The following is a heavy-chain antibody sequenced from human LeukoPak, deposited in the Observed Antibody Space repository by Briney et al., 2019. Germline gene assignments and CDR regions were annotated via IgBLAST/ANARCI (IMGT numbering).Heavy chain of an antibody. J-gene: IGHJ4*02. CDR3: AKAPRIAAAGQEYYFDY. D-gene: IGHD6-13*01. Sequence: GGSLRRSCAASGFTFSSYAMSWVRQAPGKGLEWVSAISGSGGSTYYADSVKGRFTISRDNSKNTLYLQMNSLRAEDTAVYYCAKAPRIAAAGQEYYFDYWGQGTLVTVSS. V-gene: IGHV3-23*01. CDR1: GFTFSSYA. CDR2: ISGSGGST.